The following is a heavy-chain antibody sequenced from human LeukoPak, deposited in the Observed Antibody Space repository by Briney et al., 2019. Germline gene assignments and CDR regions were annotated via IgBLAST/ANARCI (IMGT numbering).Heavy chain of an antibody. CDR3: ASNDLGYCSGGSCYSVYYYGMDV. CDR1: GGSFSGYY. D-gene: IGHD2-15*01. Sequence: SETLSLTCAVYGGSFSGYYWSWIRQHPGKGLEWIGYIYYSGSTYYNPSLKSRVTISVDTSKNQFSLKLSSVTAADTAVYYCASNDLGYCSGGSCYSVYYYGMDVWGQGTTVTVSS. V-gene: IGHV4-31*11. CDR2: IYYSGST. J-gene: IGHJ6*02.